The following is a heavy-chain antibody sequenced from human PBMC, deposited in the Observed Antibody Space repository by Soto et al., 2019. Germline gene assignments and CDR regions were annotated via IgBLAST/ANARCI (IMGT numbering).Heavy chain of an antibody. CDR2: IIPIFGTA. J-gene: IGHJ5*02. CDR3: ARGPRDIVLMVYSHPFDP. CDR1: GGTFSSYA. D-gene: IGHD2-8*01. Sequence: QVQLVQSGAEVKKPGSSVKVSCKASGGTFSSYAISWVRQPPGQGLEWMGGIIPIFGTANYAQKFQGRVTITADESTSTAYRELSSLRSEDTAVYYCARGPRDIVLMVYSHPFDPWGQGTLVTVSS. V-gene: IGHV1-69*01.